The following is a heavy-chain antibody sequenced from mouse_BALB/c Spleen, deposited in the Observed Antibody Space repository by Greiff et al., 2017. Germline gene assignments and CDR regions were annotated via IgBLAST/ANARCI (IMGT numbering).Heavy chain of an antibody. V-gene: IGHV7-3*02. J-gene: IGHJ2*01. CDR1: GFTFTDYY. CDR3: ARSSMWYPDY. D-gene: IGHD1-1*02. Sequence: EVQLQESGGGLVQPGGSLRLSCATSGFTFTDYYMSWVRQPPGKALEWLGFIRNKANGYTTEYSASVKGRFTISRDNSQSILYLQMNTLRAEDSATYYCARSSMWYPDYWGQGTTLTVSS. CDR2: IRNKANGYTT.